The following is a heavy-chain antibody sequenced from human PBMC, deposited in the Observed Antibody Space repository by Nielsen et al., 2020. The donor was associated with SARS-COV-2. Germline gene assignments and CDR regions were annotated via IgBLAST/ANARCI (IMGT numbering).Heavy chain of an antibody. Sequence: GGSLRLSCAASGFTFSSYAMSWVRQAPGKGLEWVSAISGSGGSTYYADSVKGRFTISRDNSKNTLYLQMNSLRAEDTAVYYCAKDRVDIVATMPDYFQHWGQGTLVTVSS. CDR1: GFTFSSYA. V-gene: IGHV3-23*01. J-gene: IGHJ1*01. CDR2: ISGSGGST. CDR3: AKDRVDIVATMPDYFQH. D-gene: IGHD5-12*01.